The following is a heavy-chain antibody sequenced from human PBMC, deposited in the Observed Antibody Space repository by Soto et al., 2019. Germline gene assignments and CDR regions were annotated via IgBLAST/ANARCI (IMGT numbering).Heavy chain of an antibody. CDR2: IWHDGSIK. Sequence: QVQLVESGGGVVQPGRSLKLACVASGFSFSTYGMHWVRQAPGKGLEWLAVIWHDGSIKYYADSVRGRFTISRDNSEDTLFLQIDGLRIEDTALYYCARAVGPFDYWGQGTLVSVSS. V-gene: IGHV3-33*01. CDR3: ARAVGPFDY. J-gene: IGHJ4*02. D-gene: IGHD1-26*01. CDR1: GFSFSTYG.